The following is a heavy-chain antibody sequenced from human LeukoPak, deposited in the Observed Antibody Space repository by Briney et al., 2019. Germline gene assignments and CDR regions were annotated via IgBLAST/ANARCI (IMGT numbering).Heavy chain of an antibody. CDR3: VRLATSFDL. D-gene: IGHD3-3*01. Sequence: GGSLRLSCEASGFNHSNYWMSWVRQAPGKGPAWVANIKQDGSEKYYVDSVTGRFTISRDDAKDSLFLQMNSLRAVDTAVYYCVRLATSFDLWGQGTLVTVSS. CDR2: IKQDGSEK. CDR1: GFNHSNYW. J-gene: IGHJ4*02. V-gene: IGHV3-7*01.